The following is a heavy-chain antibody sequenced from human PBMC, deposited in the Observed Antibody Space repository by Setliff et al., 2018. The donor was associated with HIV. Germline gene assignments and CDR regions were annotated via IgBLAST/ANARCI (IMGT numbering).Heavy chain of an antibody. CDR3: ARGVAAAGTDY. D-gene: IGHD6-13*01. J-gene: IGHJ4*02. V-gene: IGHV3-48*03. Sequence: GGSLRLSCAASGFTFSSYEMNWVRQAPGTGLEWVSYISSVGTIYYADSVKGRFTISRDNAKSSLYLQMNSLRAEDTAVYYCARGVAAAGTDYWGQGTLVTVSS. CDR2: ISSVGTI. CDR1: GFTFSSYE.